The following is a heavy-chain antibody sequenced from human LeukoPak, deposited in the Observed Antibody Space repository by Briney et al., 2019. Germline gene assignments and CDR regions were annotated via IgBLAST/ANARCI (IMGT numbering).Heavy chain of an antibody. CDR3: AVAAANTRLGDALDI. Sequence: GASVKVSCKASGYTFNGYYIHWVRQATGQGLEWMGWMNPNSGNTGYAQKFQGRVTITRNTSISTAYMELSSLRSEDTAVYYCAVAAANTRLGDALDIWGQGTMVTVSS. CDR1: GYTFNGYY. D-gene: IGHD6-13*01. CDR2: MNPNSGNT. V-gene: IGHV1-8*03. J-gene: IGHJ3*02.